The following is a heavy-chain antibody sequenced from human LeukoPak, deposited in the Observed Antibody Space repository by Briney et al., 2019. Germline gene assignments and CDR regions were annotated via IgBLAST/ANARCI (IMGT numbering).Heavy chain of an antibody. V-gene: IGHV3-21*06. CDR1: GFTFSSYS. D-gene: IGHD2-15*01. CDR3: ARRLVAALDGMDV. Sequence: AGGSLRLSCAASGFTFSSYSINWLRQAPGKALEWVSSISSSSRYIYYADSVKGRFTISRDNAKNSLYLQMNRLRHEDTSVYYCARRLVAALDGMDVWRQEPTVTVSS. J-gene: IGHJ6*01. CDR2: ISSSSRYI.